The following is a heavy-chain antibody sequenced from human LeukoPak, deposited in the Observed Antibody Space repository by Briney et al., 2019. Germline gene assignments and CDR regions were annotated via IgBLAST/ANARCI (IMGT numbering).Heavy chain of an antibody. CDR1: GFTFSDSA. CDR3: AKGLPTTPWAFDI. Sequence: GGSLRLSCAASGFTFSDSAMSWVRQAPGMGLEWVSTINNNGGGTYYADSVKGRFTISRDNSKNTLYLQMNILGAEDTAIYSCAKGLPTTPWAFDIWGQGTMVTVSS. CDR2: INNNGGGT. V-gene: IGHV3-23*01. D-gene: IGHD1-26*01. J-gene: IGHJ3*02.